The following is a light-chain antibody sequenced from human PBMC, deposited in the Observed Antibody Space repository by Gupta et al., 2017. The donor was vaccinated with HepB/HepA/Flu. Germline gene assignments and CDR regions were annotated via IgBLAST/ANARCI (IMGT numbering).Light chain of an antibody. V-gene: IGLV10-54*04. CDR1: RNNVGNQG. Sequence: QAGLTPPPSVSEGLSQTATLTFTGNRNNVGNQGAARLQHHQGHPPTPLTYKKTTRPSGFSESFSASTSGNTAPLTITGLQPEVEADYYCSSGDVILTARVFGGGTKLTVL. CDR3: SSGDVILTARV. J-gene: IGLJ3*02. CDR2: KKT.